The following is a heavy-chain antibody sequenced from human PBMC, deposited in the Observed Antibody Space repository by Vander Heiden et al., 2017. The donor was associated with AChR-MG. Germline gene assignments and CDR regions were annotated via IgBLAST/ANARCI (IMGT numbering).Heavy chain of an antibody. V-gene: IGHV2-26*01. CDR2: IFSNDEK. D-gene: IGHD3-10*01. J-gene: IGHJ6*02. CDR3: ARSGNYYGSGWGGMDV. CDR1: GFSVSTARMA. Sequence: QVTLKESGPVLVKPTETLTLTCTVSGFSVSTARMAVSWIRQPPGKALECLAHIFSNDEKSYSISLKSRLTISKDTSKNQVVLTMTNMDPVDTATYYCARSGNYYGSGWGGMDVWGQGTTVTVSS.